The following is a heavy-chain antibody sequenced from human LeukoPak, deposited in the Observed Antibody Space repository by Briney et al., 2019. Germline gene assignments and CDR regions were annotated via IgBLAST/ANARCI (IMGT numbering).Heavy chain of an antibody. V-gene: IGHV3-74*01. D-gene: IGHD2-2*03. CDR1: GFTVSSNW. CDR2: INGDGSTI. J-gene: IGHJ4*02. CDR3: ARDRGPAVMDY. Sequence: GGSLRLSCAASGFTVSSNWMHWVRQAPGKGLVWVSRINGDGSTINYADGVKGRFTISRDNAKNTLYLKMNSLRAEDTAVYYCARDRGPAVMDYWGQGTLVTVSS.